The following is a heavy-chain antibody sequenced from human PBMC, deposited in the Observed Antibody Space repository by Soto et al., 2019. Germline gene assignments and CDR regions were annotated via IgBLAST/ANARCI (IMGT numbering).Heavy chain of an antibody. CDR3: ARHYCRGGSCYLDY. CDR2: IYHSGST. Sequence: QVQLQESGPGLVKPSETLSLTCTVSGDSISSYYWSWIRQPPGKGLEWIGNIYHSGSTNYSPSLKSLLTISLDTSKNQFSRKLTSVTAADTAVYSCARHYCRGGSCYLDYWGQGILVTVSS. CDR1: GDSISSYY. D-gene: IGHD2-15*01. V-gene: IGHV4-59*08. J-gene: IGHJ4*02.